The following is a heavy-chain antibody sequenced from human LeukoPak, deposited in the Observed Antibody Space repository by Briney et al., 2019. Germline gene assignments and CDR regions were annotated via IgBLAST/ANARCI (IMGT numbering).Heavy chain of an antibody. CDR1: GYSISSGYY. D-gene: IGHD3-22*01. CDR2: VYHSGST. V-gene: IGHV4-38-2*01. CDR3: ARHGNYYDTSQSDP. J-gene: IGHJ5*02. Sequence: PSETLSLTCAVSGYSISSGYYWGWIRQPPGKGLEWIGSVYHSGSTYYNPSLKSRVTISVDTSKNQFSLKLSSVTAADTAVYYCARHGNYYDTSQSDPWGQGTLSPSPQ.